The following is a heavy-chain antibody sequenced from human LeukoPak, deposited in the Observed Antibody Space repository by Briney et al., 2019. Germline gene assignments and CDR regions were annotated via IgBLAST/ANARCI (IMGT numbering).Heavy chain of an antibody. CDR1: GFTFSSYA. J-gene: IGHJ4*02. CDR2: ISGSGGST. D-gene: IGHD1-26*01. V-gene: IGHV3-23*01. CDR3: ARGGEATGDF. Sequence: GGSLRLSCAASGFTFSSYAMSWVRQAPGKGLGWVSAISGSGGSTYYADSVKGRFTISRDNSKNTLYLQMNSLRAEDTAVYYCARGGEATGDFWGQGTLVTVSS.